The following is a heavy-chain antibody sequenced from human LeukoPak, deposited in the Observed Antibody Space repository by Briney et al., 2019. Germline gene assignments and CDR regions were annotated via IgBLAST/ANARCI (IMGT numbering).Heavy chain of an antibody. Sequence: QTGGSLRLSCAASGFTFSSYWMSWVRQAPGKGLEWVSAISGSGGSTYYADSVKGRFTISRDNSKNTLYLQMNSLRAEDTAVYYCANLRYSSGCFDYWGQGTLVTVSS. J-gene: IGHJ4*02. CDR1: GFTFSSYW. CDR3: ANLRYSSGCFDY. V-gene: IGHV3-23*01. D-gene: IGHD6-19*01. CDR2: ISGSGGST.